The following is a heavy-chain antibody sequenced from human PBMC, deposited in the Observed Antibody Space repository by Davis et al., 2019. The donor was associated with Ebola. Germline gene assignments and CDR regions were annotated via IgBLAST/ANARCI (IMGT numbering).Heavy chain of an antibody. D-gene: IGHD3-10*01. CDR2: INPSGGTT. Sequence: AASVKVSCKASGYTLVSYYAHWVRQAPGQGLEWMGIINPSGGTTTYAQKLQGRVTMTTDTSTSTAYMELRSLRSDDTAVYYCARSITMVQGATYFDYWGQGTLVTVSS. V-gene: IGHV1-46*01. J-gene: IGHJ4*02. CDR3: ARSITMVQGATYFDY. CDR1: GYTLVSYY.